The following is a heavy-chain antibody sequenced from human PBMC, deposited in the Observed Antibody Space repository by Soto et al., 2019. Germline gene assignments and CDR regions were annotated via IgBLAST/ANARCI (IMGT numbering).Heavy chain of an antibody. CDR3: ARENFWSGCIDY. Sequence: PSETLSLTCTVSGCSISSYYWSWIRQTPGKGLEWIGYIYYSGSTNYNPSLKSRVTISVDTSKNQFSLKLSSVTTADTAVYYCARENFWSGCIDYWGQGTLVTVSS. CDR2: IYYSGST. CDR1: GCSISSYY. V-gene: IGHV4-59*01. J-gene: IGHJ4*02. D-gene: IGHD3-3*01.